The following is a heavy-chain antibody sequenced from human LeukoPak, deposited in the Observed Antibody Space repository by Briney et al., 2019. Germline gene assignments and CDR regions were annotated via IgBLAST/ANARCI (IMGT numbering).Heavy chain of an antibody. CDR1: GYTFTSYA. CDR2: ISDYNGNT. CDR3: ARESSAYVFDI. D-gene: IGHD6-19*01. Sequence: ASVKVPCKASGYTFTSYAISWVRQAPGQGLEWMGWISDYNGNTNYAQKLQGRVTMTTDTSTSTAYMELRSLRSDDTAVYYCARESSAYVFDIWGQGTTVTVSS. V-gene: IGHV1-18*01. J-gene: IGHJ3*02.